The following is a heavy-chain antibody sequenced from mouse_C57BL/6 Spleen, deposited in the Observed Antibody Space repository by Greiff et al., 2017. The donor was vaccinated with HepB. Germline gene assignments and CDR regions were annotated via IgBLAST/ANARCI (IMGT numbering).Heavy chain of an antibody. CDR2: IDPSDSET. Sequence: QVQLQQPGAELVRPGSSVKLSCKASGYTFPSYWMHWVKQRPIQGLEWIGNIDPSDSETHYNQKFKDKATLTVDKSSSTAYMQLSSLTSEDSAVYYCAREDSNYGGNAMDYWGQGTSVTVAS. D-gene: IGHD2-5*01. CDR1: GYTFPSYW. CDR3: AREDSNYGGNAMDY. V-gene: IGHV1-52*01. J-gene: IGHJ4*01.